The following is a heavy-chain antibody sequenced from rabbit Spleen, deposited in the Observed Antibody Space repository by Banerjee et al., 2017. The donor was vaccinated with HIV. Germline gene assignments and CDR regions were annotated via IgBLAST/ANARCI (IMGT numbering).Heavy chain of an antibody. J-gene: IGHJ4*01. CDR1: GFSFSDACD. D-gene: IGHD4-1*01. CDR2: IYSTIGYT. CDR3: TRVSETSGWGEDL. Sequence: QEQLEESGGDLVKPEGSLTLTCTASGFSFSDACDMCWVRQAPGKGLEWIGYIYSTIGYTYYASWAKGRFTISKTSSTTVTLQMTSLTVADTATYFCTRVSETSGWGEDLWGPGTLVTVS. V-gene: IGHV1S45*01.